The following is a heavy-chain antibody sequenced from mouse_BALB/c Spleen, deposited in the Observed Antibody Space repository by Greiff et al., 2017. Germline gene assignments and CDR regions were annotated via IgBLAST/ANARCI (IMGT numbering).Heavy chain of an antibody. CDR3: AKTSFITTAYYFDY. V-gene: IGHV2-5-1*01. CDR1: GFSLTSYG. Sequence: VKLMESGPSLVQPSQSLSITCTVSGFSLTSYGVHWVRQSPGKGLEWLGVIWRGGSTDYNAAFMSRLSITKDNSKSQVFFKMNSLQADDTAIYYCAKTSFITTAYYFDYWGQGTTLTVSS. J-gene: IGHJ2*01. CDR2: IWRGGST. D-gene: IGHD1-2*01.